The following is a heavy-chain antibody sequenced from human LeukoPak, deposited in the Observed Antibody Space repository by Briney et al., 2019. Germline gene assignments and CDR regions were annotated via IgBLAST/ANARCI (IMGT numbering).Heavy chain of an antibody. V-gene: IGHV4-34*01. CDR2: INHSGST. Sequence: SETLSLTCAVYGGSFSGYYWSWIRQPPGKGLEWIGEINHSGSTNYNPSLKSRVTISVDTSKNQFSLKLSSVTAADTAVYYCARDRMVRGVDYWGQGTLVTVSS. J-gene: IGHJ4*02. D-gene: IGHD3-10*01. CDR1: GGSFSGYY. CDR3: ARDRMVRGVDY.